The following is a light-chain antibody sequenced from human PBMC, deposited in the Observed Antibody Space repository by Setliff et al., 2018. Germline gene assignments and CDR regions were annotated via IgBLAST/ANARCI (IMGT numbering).Light chain of an antibody. CDR3: QQFKSSPLT. Sequence: AIQLTQSPSSLSASVGDRVTITCRASQDINSAVAWYQQKPGKPPQVLMYGGSTLQSGVPARFSGSGPGTDFTLTINSVQPEDFATYYCQQFKSSPLTFGGGTKVDIK. J-gene: IGKJ4*01. CDR1: QDINSA. V-gene: IGKV1-13*02. CDR2: GGS.